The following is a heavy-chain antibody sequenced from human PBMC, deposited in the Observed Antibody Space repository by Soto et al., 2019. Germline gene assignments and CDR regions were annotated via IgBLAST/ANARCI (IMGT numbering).Heavy chain of an antibody. CDR3: EKDQKDRVYSGSSPHYYYYGMDV. V-gene: IGHV3-23*01. D-gene: IGHD5-12*01. CDR2: ISGSGGST. CDR1: GFTFSSYA. J-gene: IGHJ6*02. Sequence: EVQLLESGGGLVQPGGSLRLSCAASGFTFSSYAMSWVRQAPGKGLEWVSAISGSGGSTYYADSVKGRFTISRDNSKNPLYLQMHSLRADDTAVYYCEKDQKDRVYSGSSPHYYYYGMDVWGQGTTVTVSS.